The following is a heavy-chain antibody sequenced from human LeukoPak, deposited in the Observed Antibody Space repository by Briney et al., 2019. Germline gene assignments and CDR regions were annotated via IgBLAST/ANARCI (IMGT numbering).Heavy chain of an antibody. V-gene: IGHV1-2*02. CDR1: GYTFTGYY. J-gene: IGHJ4*02. CDR3: ATEHRHCASTSCYGGY. CDR2: INPNSGGT. Sequence: ASVKVSFKASGYTFTGYYMHWVRQAPGQGLEWMGWINPNSGGTNYAQRFQGRVTMTRDTSISTAYMELSNLRSDDTAVYYCATEHRHCASTSCYGGYWGQGTLVTVSS. D-gene: IGHD2-2*01.